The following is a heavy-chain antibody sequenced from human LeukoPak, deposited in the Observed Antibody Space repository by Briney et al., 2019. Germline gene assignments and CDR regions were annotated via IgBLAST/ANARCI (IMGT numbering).Heavy chain of an antibody. Sequence: GGSLRLSCVASGFTFNDYWMSWVRQAPGKGLEWVASIKQDAGEKRYVDSVKGRFTISRDHTENSMYLQMNSLGADDTAVYYCATVRLPHTTEFLQHWGEGALVTVSS. CDR2: IKQDAGEK. CDR1: GFTFNDYW. CDR3: ATVRLPHTTEFLQH. J-gene: IGHJ1*01. V-gene: IGHV3-7*03. D-gene: IGHD2-21*02.